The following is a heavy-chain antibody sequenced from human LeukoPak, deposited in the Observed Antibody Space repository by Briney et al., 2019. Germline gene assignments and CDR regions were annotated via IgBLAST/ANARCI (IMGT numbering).Heavy chain of an antibody. CDR1: GGTFSGYY. CDR2: SNDSGGT. J-gene: IGHJ6*03. D-gene: IGHD1-26*01. Sequence: SETLSLTCAVYGGTFSGYYWSWIRQPPGKRLEWVGESNDSGGTNYNPSLKSRVTISADKSKDQVSLKLTSVTAADTAVYYCARLSVIVGAALEYYYYYMDVWGQGTTVTVSS. CDR3: ARLSVIVGAALEYYYYYMDV. V-gene: IGHV4-34*01.